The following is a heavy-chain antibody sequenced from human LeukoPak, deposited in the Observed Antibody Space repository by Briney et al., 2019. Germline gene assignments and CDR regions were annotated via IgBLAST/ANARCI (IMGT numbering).Heavy chain of an antibody. J-gene: IGHJ3*02. D-gene: IGHD1-1*01. V-gene: IGHV3-23*01. CDR1: GFTFSSYA. CDR2: ISGSGGSA. CDR3: APFPWTHPLDI. Sequence: QSGGSLRLSCAASGFTFSSYAMSWVRQAPGKGMEWVSAISGSGGSAYYADSVKGRLTISRDNSKNTLYLQMNSLRAEDTAVYYCAPFPWTHPLDIWGQGTMVTVSS.